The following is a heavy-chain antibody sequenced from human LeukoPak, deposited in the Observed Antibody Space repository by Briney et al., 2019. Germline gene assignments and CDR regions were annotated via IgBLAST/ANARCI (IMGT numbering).Heavy chain of an antibody. CDR1: GFTFDDYA. V-gene: IGHV3-43*02. CDR3: AKAYYDYVWGSYRYFCAFDI. J-gene: IGHJ3*02. CDR2: ISGDGGRT. D-gene: IGHD3-16*02. Sequence: GGSLRLSCAASGFTFDDYAMYWVRQAPGKGLEWVSLISGDGGRTHYADSVKGRFTISRDNSKNSLYLQMNSLRTEDTAFYYCAKAYYDYVWGSYRYFCAFDIWGQGTMVTVSS.